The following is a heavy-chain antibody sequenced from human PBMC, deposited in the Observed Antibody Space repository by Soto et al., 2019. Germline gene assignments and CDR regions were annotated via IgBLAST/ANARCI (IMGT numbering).Heavy chain of an antibody. CDR1: SGSISSYY. V-gene: IGHV4-59*03. CDR2: IHYSGST. J-gene: IGHJ5*02. CDR3: VGWGTDVGVPKEDSGFAP. Sequence: SETLSLTCTVSSGSISSYYWSWIRQPPGEGLQWIGYIHYSGSTKYNPSLKSRVTMSVDTSKNKFSLSLKSVTAADTAFYYCVGWGTDVGVPKEDSGFAPWGKGTLVTVSS. D-gene: IGHD3-10*01.